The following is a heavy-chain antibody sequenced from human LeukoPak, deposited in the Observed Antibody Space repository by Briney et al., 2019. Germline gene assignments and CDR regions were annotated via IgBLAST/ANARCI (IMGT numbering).Heavy chain of an antibody. V-gene: IGHV7-4-1*02. CDR1: GYTFTSYA. CDR3: ARSPQSTSSSWYFSVWFDP. CDR2: INTNTGNP. D-gene: IGHD6-13*01. J-gene: IGHJ5*02. Sequence: ASVKVSCKASGYTFTSYAMNWVRQAPGQGLEWMGWINTNTGNPTYAQGFTGRFVFSLDTSVSTAYLQISSLKAEDTAVYYCARSPQSTSSSWYFSVWFDPWGQGTLVTVSS.